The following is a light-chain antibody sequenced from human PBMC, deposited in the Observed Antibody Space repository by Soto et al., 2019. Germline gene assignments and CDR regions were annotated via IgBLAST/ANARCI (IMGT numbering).Light chain of an antibody. Sequence: EIVMSRSPAPLSVPPVERASLSCTAIHSVNTNFPWYQPRPGQAPRLLFYGASIRATAVPARFTASGSETEFTLTISSLQSEDFAVYYCQQYNTWPRAFGQGTKVDNK. CDR2: GAS. J-gene: IGKJ1*01. CDR3: QQYNTWPRA. CDR1: HSVNTN. V-gene: IGKV3-15*01.